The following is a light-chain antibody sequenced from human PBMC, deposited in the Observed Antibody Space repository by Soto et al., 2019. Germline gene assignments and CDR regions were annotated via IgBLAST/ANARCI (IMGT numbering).Light chain of an antibody. CDR3: QQYGSSRYT. CDR2: GAS. V-gene: IGKV3-20*01. Sequence: EIVLTQSPGTLSLSPGERATLSCRASQSVSSSYLAWYQQKPGQAPRLLIYGASSRATGIPDRFSGSGSGXXXXXTXXXLXPXDFAVYYCQQYGSSRYTFGQGTKLEIK. J-gene: IGKJ2*01. CDR1: QSVSSSY.